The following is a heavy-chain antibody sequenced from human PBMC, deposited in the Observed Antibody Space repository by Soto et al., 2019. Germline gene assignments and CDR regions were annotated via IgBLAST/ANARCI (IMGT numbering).Heavy chain of an antibody. V-gene: IGHV3-23*01. J-gene: IGHJ5*02. CDR2: ISGSGGST. CDR3: VGDPDRLPFDP. CDR1: GFTFSSYA. Sequence: EVQLLESGGGLVQPGGSLRLSCEASGFTFSSYAMSWVRQAPGKGLEWVSAISGSGGSTYYADSVKGRFTISRDNSKNTLYLQMNSLRAEDTAVYYCVGDPDRLPFDPWGQGTLVTVSS. D-gene: IGHD6-25*01.